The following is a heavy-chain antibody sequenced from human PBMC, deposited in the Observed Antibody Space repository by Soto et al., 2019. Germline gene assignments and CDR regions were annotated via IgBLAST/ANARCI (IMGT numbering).Heavy chain of an antibody. J-gene: IGHJ4*02. Sequence: SETLALTCAVSGGSISSGGYSWSWIRQPPGKGLEWIGYIYHSGSTYYNPSLKSRVTISVDRSKNQFSLKLSSVTAADTAVYYCAAGGGLPRYYWGQGTLVTVSS. CDR2: IYHSGST. CDR1: GGSISSGGYS. CDR3: AAGGGLPRYY. D-gene: IGHD5-12*01. V-gene: IGHV4-30-2*01.